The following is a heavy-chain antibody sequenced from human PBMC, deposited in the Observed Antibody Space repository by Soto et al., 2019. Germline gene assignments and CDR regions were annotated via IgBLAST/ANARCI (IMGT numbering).Heavy chain of an antibody. V-gene: IGHV3-72*01. CDR2: TRNKANSYTT. CDR1: GFTFSDHY. Sequence: EVQLVESGGGLVQPGGSLRLSCAASGFTFSDHYMDWVRQAPGKGLEWVGRTRNKANSYTTEYAASVKGRFTISRDDSKNSLYLQMNSLKTEDMAVYYGARRLRGCSGGSCYSVLDYWGQGTLVTVSS. J-gene: IGHJ4*02. D-gene: IGHD2-15*01. CDR3: ARRLRGCSGGSCYSVLDY.